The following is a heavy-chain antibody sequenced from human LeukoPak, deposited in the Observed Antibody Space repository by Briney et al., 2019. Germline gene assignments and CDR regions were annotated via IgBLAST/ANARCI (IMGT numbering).Heavy chain of an antibody. CDR3: AREAAAATVYYYYYGMDV. CDR1: GGSISSSSYY. CDR2: IYYSGST. Sequence: PSETLSLTCTVSGGSISSSSYYWGWIRQPPGKGLEWIGSIYYSGSTYYNPSLKSRVTISVDTSKNQFSLKLSSVTAADTAVYYCAREAAAATVYYYYYGMDVWGQGTTVTVSS. D-gene: IGHD6-13*01. J-gene: IGHJ6*02. V-gene: IGHV4-39*07.